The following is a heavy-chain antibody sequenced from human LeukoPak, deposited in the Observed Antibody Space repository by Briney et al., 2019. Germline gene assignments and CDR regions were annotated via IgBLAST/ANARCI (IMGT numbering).Heavy chain of an antibody. J-gene: IGHJ4*02. Sequence: SVKVSCKASGGTFSSYAISWVRQAPGQGLEWMGRIIPILGIANYAQKFRGRVTITADKSTSTAYMELSSLRSEDTAVYYCARDRSGIVVVPAAIPFDYWGQGTLVTVSS. CDR3: ARDRSGIVVVPAAIPFDY. CDR1: GGTFSSYA. CDR2: IIPILGIA. V-gene: IGHV1-69*04. D-gene: IGHD2-2*01.